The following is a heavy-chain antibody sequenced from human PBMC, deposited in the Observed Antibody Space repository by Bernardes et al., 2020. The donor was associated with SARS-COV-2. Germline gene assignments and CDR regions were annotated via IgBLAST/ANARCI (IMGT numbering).Heavy chain of an antibody. V-gene: IGHV3-11*01. CDR2: ISSSGSTI. J-gene: IGHJ4*02. Sequence: GGSLRLSCAASGFTFSDYYMSWIRQAPGKGLEWVSYISSSGSTIYYADSVKGRFTISRDNAKNSLYLQMNSLRAEDMAVYYCARADFWSGYYLDYWGQGTLVTVSS. CDR3: ARADFWSGYYLDY. CDR1: GFTFSDYY. D-gene: IGHD3-3*01.